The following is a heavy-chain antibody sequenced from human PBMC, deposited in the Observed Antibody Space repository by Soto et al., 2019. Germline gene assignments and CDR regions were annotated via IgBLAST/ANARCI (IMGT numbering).Heavy chain of an antibody. D-gene: IGHD3-22*01. CDR1: GGSFSGYY. CDR2: INHSGST. CDR3: ARNLFDSRGYPPEV. Sequence: PSETLSLTCAVYGGSFSGYYWSWIRQPPGKGLEWIGEINHSGSTNYNPSLKSRVTISVDTSKNQFSLNLDSVTAADTAVYYCARNLFDSRGYPPEVWGQGILVTVSS. V-gene: IGHV4-34*01. J-gene: IGHJ4*02.